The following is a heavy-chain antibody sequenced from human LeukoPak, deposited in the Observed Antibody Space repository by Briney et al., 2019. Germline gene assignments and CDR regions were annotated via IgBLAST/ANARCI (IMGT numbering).Heavy chain of an antibody. J-gene: IGHJ5*02. CDR1: GDSVSSNSAA. CDR3: ARDLNASGSYPPRDNWFDP. D-gene: IGHD1-26*01. V-gene: IGHV6-1*01. Sequence: SQTPSLTCAISGDSVSSNSAAWNWIRQSPSRGLEWLGRTYYRSKWYNDYAVSVKSRITINPDTSKNQFSLQLNSVTPEDTAVYYCARDLNASGSYPPRDNWFDPWGQGTLVTVSS. CDR2: TYYRSKWYN.